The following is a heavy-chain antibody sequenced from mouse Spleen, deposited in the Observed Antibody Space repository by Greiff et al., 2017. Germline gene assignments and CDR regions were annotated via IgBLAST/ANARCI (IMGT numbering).Heavy chain of an antibody. Sequence: QVQLQQSGPGLVAPSQSLSITCTVSGFSLTSYGVDWVRQSPGKGLEWLGVIWGGGSTNYNSALKSRLSISKDNSKSQVFLKMNSLQTDDTAMYYCASSMITTGFAYWGQGTLVTVSA. CDR2: IWGGGST. CDR3: ASSMITTGFAY. J-gene: IGHJ3*01. CDR1: GFSLTSYG. V-gene: IGHV2-6*01. D-gene: IGHD2-4*01.